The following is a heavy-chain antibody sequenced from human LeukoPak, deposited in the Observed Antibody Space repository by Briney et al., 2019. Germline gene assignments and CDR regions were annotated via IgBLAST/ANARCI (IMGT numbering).Heavy chain of an antibody. D-gene: IGHD6-19*01. CDR1: GFIFNNYA. V-gene: IGHV3-9*01. CDR2: ISWNSGTI. CDR3: AKDNRRHYTSGPNPDSLH. Sequence: GRSLRLSCAGSGFIFNNYAMHWVRQPPGKGLEWVSGISWNSGTIDYADSVRGRFTISRDNAKNSLYLQMDSLRVEDTAFYYCAKDNRRHYTSGPNPDSLHWGQGALVTVSS. J-gene: IGHJ4*02.